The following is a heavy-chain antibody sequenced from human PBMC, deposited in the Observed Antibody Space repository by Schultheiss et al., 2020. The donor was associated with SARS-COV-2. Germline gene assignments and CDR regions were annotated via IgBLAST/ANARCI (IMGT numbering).Heavy chain of an antibody. V-gene: IGHV3-48*01. CDR2: ISSSSSTI. D-gene: IGHD3-16*02. CDR1: GFTFSSYS. J-gene: IGHJ4*02. CDR3: AREGLRLGELSSKLY. Sequence: GGSLRLSCAASGFTFSSYSMNWVRQAPGKGLEWVSYISSSSSTIYYADSVKGRFTISRDNAKNSLYLQMNSLRAEDTAVYFCAREGLRLGELSSKLYWGQGTLVTVSS.